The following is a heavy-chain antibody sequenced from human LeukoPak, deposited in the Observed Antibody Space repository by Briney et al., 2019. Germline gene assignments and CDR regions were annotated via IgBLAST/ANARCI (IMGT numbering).Heavy chain of an antibody. J-gene: IGHJ4*02. CDR1: GFTFSSYA. CDR3: ARYYYDSSGYSVDY. V-gene: IGHV3-23*01. Sequence: GGSLRLSCAASGFTFSSYAMSWVRQAPGKGLEWVSAISGSGGSTYYADSVKGRFTISRDNSKNTPYLQMNSLRAEDTAVYYCARYYYDSSGYSVDYWGQGTLVTVSS. CDR2: ISGSGGST. D-gene: IGHD3-22*01.